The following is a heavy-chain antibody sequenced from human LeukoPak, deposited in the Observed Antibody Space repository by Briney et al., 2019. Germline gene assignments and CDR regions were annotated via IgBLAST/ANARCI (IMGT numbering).Heavy chain of an antibody. CDR2: ISSSGTT. D-gene: IGHD2-15*01. V-gene: IGHV4-4*07. CDR1: GGSNSYYY. Sequence: SETLSLTCTVSGGSNSYYYWTWIRQPAGKGLEWIGRISSSGTTNYTPSLRSRVTLSLDMSENQFSLKLSSVTAADTAVYFCAREGCSGGVCYFDSWGQGTLLTVSS. CDR3: AREGCSGGVCYFDS. J-gene: IGHJ4*02.